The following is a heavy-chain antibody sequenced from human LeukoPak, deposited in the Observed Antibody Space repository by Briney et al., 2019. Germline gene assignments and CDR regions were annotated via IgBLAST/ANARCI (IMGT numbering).Heavy chain of an antibody. CDR3: ARSKRWLLYWYLDL. Sequence: SETLSLTCAVYGGSFSGYYWSWIRQPPGKGLEWIGEINHSGSTNHNPSLKSRVTISVDTSKNQFSLKLSSVTAADTAVYYCARSKRWLLYWYLDLWGRGTLVTVSS. D-gene: IGHD5-24*01. J-gene: IGHJ2*01. CDR1: GGSFSGYY. CDR2: INHSGST. V-gene: IGHV4-34*01.